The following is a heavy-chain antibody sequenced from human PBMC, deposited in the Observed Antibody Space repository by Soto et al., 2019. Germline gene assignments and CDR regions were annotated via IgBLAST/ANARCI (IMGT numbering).Heavy chain of an antibody. CDR3: ARDEAPAEYFQH. Sequence: QVQLVQSGAEVKKPGSSVKVSCKASGGTFSSYTISWVRQAPGQGLEWMGRIIPILGIANYAQKFQGRVTITADQSTSTAYMELSSLRSEDTAVYYCARDEAPAEYFQHWGQGTLVTVSS. V-gene: IGHV1-69*08. CDR1: GGTFSSYT. CDR2: IIPILGIA. J-gene: IGHJ1*01.